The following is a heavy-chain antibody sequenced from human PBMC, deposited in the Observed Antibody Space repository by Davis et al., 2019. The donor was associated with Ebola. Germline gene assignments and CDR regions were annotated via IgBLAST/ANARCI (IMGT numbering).Heavy chain of an antibody. V-gene: IGHV4-59*08. D-gene: IGHD3-22*01. Sequence: SETLSLTCTVSGGSISSYYWSWIRQPPGKGLEWIGYIYYSGSTNYNPSLKSRVTISVDTSKNQFSLKLSSVTAADTAVYYCASWGYYYDSSGYYPGAFDIWGQGTMVTVSS. J-gene: IGHJ3*02. CDR1: GGSISSYY. CDR3: ASWGYYYDSSGYYPGAFDI. CDR2: IYYSGST.